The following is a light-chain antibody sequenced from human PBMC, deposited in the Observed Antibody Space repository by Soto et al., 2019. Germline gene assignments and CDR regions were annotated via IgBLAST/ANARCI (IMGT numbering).Light chain of an antibody. CDR2: STS. Sequence: QAVVTQEPSFSVSPGGTVTLTCGLSSGPVSTSYYPSWYQQTPGQAPRTLIYSTSTRSSGVPDRFSGSILGNKAALTITGAQADDESDYYCVLYMGSGISVFGGGTQLTVL. J-gene: IGLJ3*02. CDR3: VLYMGSGISV. V-gene: IGLV8-61*01. CDR1: SGPVSTSYY.